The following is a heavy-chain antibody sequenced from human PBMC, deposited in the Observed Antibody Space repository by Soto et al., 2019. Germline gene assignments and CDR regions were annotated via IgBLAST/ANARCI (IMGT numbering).Heavy chain of an antibody. CDR3: ARDQTVTGPTTFDY. V-gene: IGHV3-74*03. CDR2: ITDDGSGT. Sequence: GSLRLSCASSGXTFRSYCMHWVRQAPGKGLEFVSRITDDGSGTTYADSVKCRFTISRDNAKNTLYLQMNIMRVEDTAVYYCARDQTVTGPTTFDYCGQGTLGPVSS. D-gene: IGHD6-19*01. J-gene: IGHJ4*02. CDR1: GXTFRSYC.